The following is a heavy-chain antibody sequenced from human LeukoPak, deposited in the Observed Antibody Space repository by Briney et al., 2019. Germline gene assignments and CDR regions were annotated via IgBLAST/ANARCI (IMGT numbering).Heavy chain of an antibody. CDR2: IGYEGVHK. D-gene: IGHD4-23*01. J-gene: IGHJ4*02. CDR3: AKDLHGGYSSDY. CDR1: GFTFNNFG. V-gene: IGHV3-30*02. Sequence: GGSLRLSCAASGFTFNNFGMQWVRQAPGKELEWVSFIGYEGVHKYYADSVKGRFTISKDNSKATLYLQMNSLRPEDTAVYYCAKDLHGGYSSDYWGQGTLVTVFS.